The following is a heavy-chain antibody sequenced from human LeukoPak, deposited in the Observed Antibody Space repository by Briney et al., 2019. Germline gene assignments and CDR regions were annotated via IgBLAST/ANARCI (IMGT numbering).Heavy chain of an antibody. CDR2: FSATDGSE. J-gene: IGHJ3*01. CDR3: ARAKIAAAGTGAFDV. V-gene: IGHV3-23*01. D-gene: IGHD6-13*01. Sequence: GGSLRLACAASGFTFSSYAMTWVRQAPGKGLEWVSAFSATDGSEQYAESVEGRFTISRDNSKNTLFLQMNSLGAEDTAVYYCARAKIAAAGTGAFDVWGQGTLVTVSS. CDR1: GFTFSSYA.